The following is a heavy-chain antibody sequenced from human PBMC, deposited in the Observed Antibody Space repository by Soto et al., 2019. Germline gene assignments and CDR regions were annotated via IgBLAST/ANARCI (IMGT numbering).Heavy chain of an antibody. CDR2: INPNSGGT. V-gene: IGHV1-2*02. CDR3: ARAKTGDFWSGYYLHYFDY. D-gene: IGHD3-3*01. Sequence: GASVKVSCKASGYTFTGYYMHWVRQAPGQGLEWMGWINPNSGGTNYAQKFQGRVTMTRDTSISTAYMELSRLRSDDTAVYYCARAKTGDFWSGYYLHYFDYWGQGTLVTVS. CDR1: GYTFTGYY. J-gene: IGHJ4*02.